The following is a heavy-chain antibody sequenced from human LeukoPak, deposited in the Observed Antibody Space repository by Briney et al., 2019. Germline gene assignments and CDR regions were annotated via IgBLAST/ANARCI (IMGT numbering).Heavy chain of an antibody. Sequence: ASVKVSFKASGYTFTSYGISWVRQAPGQGLEWMGWISAYNGNTNYAQKLQGRVTMTTDTSTSTAYMELRSLRSDDTAVYYCAREYDILTNDAFDIWGQGTMVTVSS. J-gene: IGHJ3*02. D-gene: IGHD3-9*01. V-gene: IGHV1-18*04. CDR3: AREYDILTNDAFDI. CDR1: GYTFTSYG. CDR2: ISAYNGNT.